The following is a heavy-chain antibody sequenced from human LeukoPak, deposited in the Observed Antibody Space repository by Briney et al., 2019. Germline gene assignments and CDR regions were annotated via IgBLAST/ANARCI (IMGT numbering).Heavy chain of an antibody. CDR2: INHSGST. CDR3: AVHGLWHYFDY. J-gene: IGHJ4*02. CDR1: GGSFSGYY. Sequence: SETLSLTCAVYGGSFSGYYWSWIRQPPGKGLEWIGEINHSGSTNYNPSLKSRVTISVDTSKNQFSLKLSSVTAADTAVYYCAVHGLWHYFDYWGQGTLVTVSS. V-gene: IGHV4-34*01. D-gene: IGHD5-18*01.